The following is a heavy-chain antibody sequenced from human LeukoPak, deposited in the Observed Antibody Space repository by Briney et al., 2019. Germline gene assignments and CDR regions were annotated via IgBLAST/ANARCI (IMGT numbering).Heavy chain of an antibody. D-gene: IGHD3-10*01. V-gene: IGHV3-30*18. Sequence: GGSLRLSCAASGFTFSSYGTHWVRQAPGKGLEWVAVISYDGSNKYYADSVKGRFTISRDNSKNTLYLQMNSLRAEDTAVYYCAKERYYYGSGSYPTDYWGQGTLVTVSS. CDR2: ISYDGSNK. J-gene: IGHJ4*02. CDR1: GFTFSSYG. CDR3: AKERYYYGSGSYPTDY.